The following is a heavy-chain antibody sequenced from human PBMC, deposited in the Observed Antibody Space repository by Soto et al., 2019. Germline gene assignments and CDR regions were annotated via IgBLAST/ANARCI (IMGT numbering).Heavy chain of an antibody. V-gene: IGHV1-8*01. CDR3: ARERSSSSLAY. CDR2: MNTNSGNT. D-gene: IGHD6-6*01. J-gene: IGHJ4*02. CDR1: GYTFTSYD. Sequence: QVQLVQSGADVKKPGASVKVSCKASGYTFTSYDVNWVRQATGQGLEWMGWMNTNSGNTGYAQKFPGRVTMTRNTSISTAYMELSSLTSADTAVYYCARERSSSSLAYWGQGTLVTVSS.